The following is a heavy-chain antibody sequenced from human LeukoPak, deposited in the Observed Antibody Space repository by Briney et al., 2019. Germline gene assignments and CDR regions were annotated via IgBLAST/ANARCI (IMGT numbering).Heavy chain of an antibody. CDR2: INSDGSST. Sequence: GGSLRLSCAASGFTFSSYCMHWVRQAPGKGLLWVSRINSDGSSTSYADSVKGRFTISRDNAKNTLYLQMNSLRAEDTAVYSCARRIAAAAAPYYFAYWGQGTLVTVSS. J-gene: IGHJ4*02. D-gene: IGHD6-13*01. CDR3: ARRIAAAAAPYYFAY. CDR1: GFTFSSYC. V-gene: IGHV3-74*01.